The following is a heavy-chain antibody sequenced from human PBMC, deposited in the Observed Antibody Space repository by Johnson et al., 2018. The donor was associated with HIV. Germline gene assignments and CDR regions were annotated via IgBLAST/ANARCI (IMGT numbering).Heavy chain of an antibody. V-gene: IGHV3-30*04. D-gene: IGHD6-13*01. CDR2: MSYDGSSK. CDR3: ATGASSTWSLGALDI. Sequence: QVQLVESGGGVVQPGRSLRLSCAASGFTFSSYAMHWVRQAPGKGLEWVAVMSYDGSSKYYADSVKGRFTISRDNSRNTLYLQMNSLKSEDTAVYYCATGASSTWSLGALDIWGQGTMVTVSS. J-gene: IGHJ3*02. CDR1: GFTFSSYA.